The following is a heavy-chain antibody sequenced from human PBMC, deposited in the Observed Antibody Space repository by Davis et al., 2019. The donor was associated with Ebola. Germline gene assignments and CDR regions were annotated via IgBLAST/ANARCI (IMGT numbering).Heavy chain of an antibody. J-gene: IGHJ4*02. D-gene: IGHD6-13*01. CDR2: TKRQTDDGTT. CDR3: TTVRQGSSSWVDY. CDR1: GLILTNYW. V-gene: IGHV3-15*01. Sequence: PGRSWRPSCPAPGLILTNYWMNWDRQAGGKVFEWVGRTKRQTDDGTTEYAAAVSGRFTIPRDDSKNTMHLQVNSLKSEDTAVYYCTTVRQGSSSWVDYWGQGTLVTVSS.